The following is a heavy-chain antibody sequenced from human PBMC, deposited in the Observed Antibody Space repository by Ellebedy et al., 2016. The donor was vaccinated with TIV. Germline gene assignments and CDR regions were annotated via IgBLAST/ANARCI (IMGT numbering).Heavy chain of an antibody. Sequence: GESLKISCKGSGYSFTSYWIGWVRQVPGKGMEWMGIIYPGDSDTRSSPSFQGQVTISADKSISTAYLQWSSLKASDTAMYYCARRIGYCSGGSCHGFDYWGQGTLVTVSS. CDR2: IYPGDSDT. D-gene: IGHD2-15*01. V-gene: IGHV5-51*01. J-gene: IGHJ4*02. CDR3: ARRIGYCSGGSCHGFDY. CDR1: GYSFTSYW.